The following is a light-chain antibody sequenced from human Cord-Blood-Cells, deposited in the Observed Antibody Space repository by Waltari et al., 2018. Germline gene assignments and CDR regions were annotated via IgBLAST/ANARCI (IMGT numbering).Light chain of an antibody. J-gene: IGKJ3*01. CDR2: GAS. V-gene: IGKV3-20*01. CDR3: QQYGSSPPTFT. Sequence: EIVLTQSPGTLSLSPGERATLSCRASQSVSSSYLAWYQQKPGQAPRLLIYGASSRATGIPDRVSGSGSGTDFTLTISRLEPEDFAVYYCQQYGSSPPTFTFGPGTKVDIK. CDR1: QSVSSSY.